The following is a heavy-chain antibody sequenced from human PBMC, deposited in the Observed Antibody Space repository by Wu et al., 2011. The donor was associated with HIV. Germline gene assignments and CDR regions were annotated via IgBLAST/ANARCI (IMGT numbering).Heavy chain of an antibody. V-gene: IGHV1-69*05. J-gene: IGHJ5*02. CDR3: AVGSSWLNWFDP. D-gene: IGHD6-13*01. CDR2: ITPMFGTA. Sequence: QVQVVQSGAEVKKPGSSVKVSCKTSGGTFSTYAISWVRQAPGQGLEWMGGITPMFGTANYAQKFQGRVTITTDESTSTAYMELSSLRSEDTAVYYCAVGSSWLNWFDPWGQGTLVTVSS. CDR1: GGTFSTYA.